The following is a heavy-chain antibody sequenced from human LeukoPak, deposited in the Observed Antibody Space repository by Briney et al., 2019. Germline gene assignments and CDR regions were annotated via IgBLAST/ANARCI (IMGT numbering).Heavy chain of an antibody. J-gene: IGHJ4*02. CDR1: GGSISSYY. CDR3: ARTGEGTCSSTSCHRRK. Sequence: SETLSLTCTVSGGSISSYYWSWIRPPAGKGLEWIGRIYTSGSTNYNPSLKSRVTMSVDTSKNQFSLKLSSVTAADTAVYYCARTGEGTCSSTSCHRRKWGQGTLVTVSS. D-gene: IGHD2-2*01. CDR2: IYTSGST. V-gene: IGHV4-4*07.